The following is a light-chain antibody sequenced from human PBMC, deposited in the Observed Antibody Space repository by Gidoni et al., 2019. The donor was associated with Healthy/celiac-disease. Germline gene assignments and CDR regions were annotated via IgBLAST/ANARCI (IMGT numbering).Light chain of an antibody. CDR2: DAS. CDR1: QDISNF. J-gene: IGKJ4*01. CDR3: QQYDNLPLT. V-gene: IGKV1-33*01. Sequence: EIQMTQPPSSLSASVGYRVTITCKASQDISNFLNWYQQKPGKAPKLLIYDASNLETGVPSRFSGSGSGTEFTFTISSLQPEDIATYYCQQYDNLPLTFGGGTKVEIK.